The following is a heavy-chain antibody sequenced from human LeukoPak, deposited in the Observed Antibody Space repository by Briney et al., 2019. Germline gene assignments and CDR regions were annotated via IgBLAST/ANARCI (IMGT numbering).Heavy chain of an antibody. CDR2: IWYDGSNK. CDR3: AREESGGATRPYCFDY. D-gene: IGHD1-26*01. CDR1: GFTFSSYG. J-gene: IGHJ4*02. Sequence: GGSLRLSCAASGFTFSSYGMHWVRQAPGKGLEWVAVIWYDGSNKYYADSVKGRFTISRDNSKNTLYLQMNSLRAEDTAVYYCAREESGGATRPYCFDYWGQGTLVTVSS. V-gene: IGHV3-33*01.